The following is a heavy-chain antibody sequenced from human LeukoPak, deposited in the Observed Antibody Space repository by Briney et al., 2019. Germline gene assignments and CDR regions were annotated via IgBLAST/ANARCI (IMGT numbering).Heavy chain of an antibody. CDR2: IWFDGSNK. Sequence: GGSLRLSCAASGFTFSSYGMHWVRQAPGKGLEWVAFIWFDGSNKYYPDSVKGRFTISRDNCKTTLYLQMNSQRPVNTDIYYCAKDQIVGAPAPSFDFWGQGTLVTVSS. CDR3: AKDQIVGAPAPSFDF. V-gene: IGHV3-30*02. CDR1: GFTFSSYG. D-gene: IGHD1-26*01. J-gene: IGHJ4*02.